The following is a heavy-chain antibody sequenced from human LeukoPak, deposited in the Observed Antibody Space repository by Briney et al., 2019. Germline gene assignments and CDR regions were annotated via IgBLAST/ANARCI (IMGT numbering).Heavy chain of an antibody. J-gene: IGHJ4*02. CDR2: IEPSDSYA. Sequence: GESLKISCQGSGYSFTTYWINWGRQMPGKGLEWRGKIEPSDSYATYSPSFQGHVSISADQSISTAYLQWSSLKASDTAMYFCARRDITMVRGIIKPFDYGGQGTLVTVSS. CDR3: ARRDITMVRGIIKPFDY. V-gene: IGHV5-10-1*01. D-gene: IGHD3-10*01. CDR1: GYSFTTYW.